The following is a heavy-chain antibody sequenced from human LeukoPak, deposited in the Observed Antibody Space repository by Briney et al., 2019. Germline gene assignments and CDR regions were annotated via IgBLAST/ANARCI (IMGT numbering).Heavy chain of an antibody. J-gene: IGHJ4*02. Sequence: GASVKVSCKASGYTFTGYYMHRVRQAPGQGLEWMGWINPNSGGTNYAQKFQGRVTITRDTSASTAYMELSSLRSEDTAVYYCARDPGPGYSYGYGIDYWGQGTLVTVSS. V-gene: IGHV1-2*02. D-gene: IGHD5-18*01. CDR1: GYTFTGYY. CDR3: ARDPGPGYSYGYGIDY. CDR2: INPNSGGT.